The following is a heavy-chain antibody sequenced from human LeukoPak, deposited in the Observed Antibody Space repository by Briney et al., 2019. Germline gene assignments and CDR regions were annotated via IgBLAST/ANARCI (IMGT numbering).Heavy chain of an antibody. CDR2: ISWNSGSI. D-gene: IGHD5-24*01. J-gene: IGHJ5*02. CDR3: ARGGYNYGWFDP. V-gene: IGHV3-9*01. CDR1: GFTFDDYA. Sequence: GGSLRLSCAASGFTFDDYAMHWVRQAPGKDLEWVSGISWNSGSIGYADSVKGRFTISRDNAKNSLYLQMNSLRAEDTALYYCARGGYNYGWFDPWGQGTLVTVSS.